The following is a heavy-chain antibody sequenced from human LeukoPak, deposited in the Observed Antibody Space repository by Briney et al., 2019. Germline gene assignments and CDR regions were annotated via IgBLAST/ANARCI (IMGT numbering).Heavy chain of an antibody. CDR1: GGTFISYA. Sequence: GASVKVSCKASGGTFISYAISWVRQAPGQGLEWRGGIIPIFGTANYAQKFQGRVTITTDESTSTAYMELSSLRSEDTAVYYCARGYYDSSGYYYPDYWGQGTLVTVSS. CDR2: IIPIFGTA. D-gene: IGHD3-22*01. J-gene: IGHJ4*02. CDR3: ARGYYDSSGYYYPDY. V-gene: IGHV1-69*05.